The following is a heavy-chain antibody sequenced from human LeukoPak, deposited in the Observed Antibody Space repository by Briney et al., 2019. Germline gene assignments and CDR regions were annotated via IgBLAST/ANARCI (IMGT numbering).Heavy chain of an antibody. V-gene: IGHV3-23*01. J-gene: IGHJ6*02. CDR2: IGYRGGSI. CDR1: GFTFSNYA. Sequence: GGSLRLSCAASGFTFSNYAMSWVRQAPGKGLEWVSIIGYRGGSIYYAYSVQGRFTISRDNSKNTLSLQMNGLRPEDTAVYYCAREHIVVVTAEDYYGMDVWGQGTTVTVSS. D-gene: IGHD2-21*02. CDR3: AREHIVVVTAEDYYGMDV.